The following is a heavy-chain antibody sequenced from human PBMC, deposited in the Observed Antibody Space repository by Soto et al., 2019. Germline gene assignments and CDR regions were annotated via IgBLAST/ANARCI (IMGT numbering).Heavy chain of an antibody. Sequence: QLQLQESGPGLVKPSETLSLTCTVSGGSISSSSYYWGWIRQPPGNGLEWIGSIYYSGSTYYNPSLKSRVTISGGTSKNPSSLKLSSVTAAGTAVYYCARLSWKYYDSSGYWGLEYFDYWGQGTLVTVSS. CDR3: ARLSWKYYDSSGYWGLEYFDY. CDR2: IYYSGST. D-gene: IGHD3-22*01. J-gene: IGHJ4*02. CDR1: GGSISSSSYY. V-gene: IGHV4-39*01.